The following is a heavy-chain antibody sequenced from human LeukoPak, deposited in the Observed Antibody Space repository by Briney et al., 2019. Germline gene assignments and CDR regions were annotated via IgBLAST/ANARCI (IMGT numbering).Heavy chain of an antibody. CDR2: IVVGSGNT. V-gene: IGHV1-58*02. J-gene: IGHJ6*02. D-gene: IGHD6-19*01. Sequence: VKVSCKASGFTFTSSAMQWVRQARGQRLEWIGWIVVGSGNTNYAQKFQERVTITRDMSTSTAYMELSSLRSEDTAVYYCAAGRLTDYSSGWYSWRYYYGMDVWGQGTTVTVSS. CDR3: AAGRLTDYSSGWYSWRYYYGMDV. CDR1: GFTFTSSA.